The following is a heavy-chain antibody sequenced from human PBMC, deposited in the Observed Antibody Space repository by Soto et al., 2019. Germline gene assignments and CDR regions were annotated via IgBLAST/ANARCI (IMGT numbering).Heavy chain of an antibody. CDR1: GCSISSPTYY. D-gene: IGHD1-1*01. J-gene: IGHJ4*02. Sequence: TLSLTCSVSGCSISSPTYYWGWIRQPPGKGLEWIGSIYYSGSTYYSPSLKSRVTISVDTSKNQFSLKVSSVTAADTAVYYCARLPGITTSRRDYWGQGTLVTVSS. CDR2: IYYSGST. CDR3: ARLPGITTSRRDY. V-gene: IGHV4-39*01.